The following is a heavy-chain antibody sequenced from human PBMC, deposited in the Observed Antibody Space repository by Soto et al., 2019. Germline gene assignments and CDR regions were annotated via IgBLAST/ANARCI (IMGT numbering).Heavy chain of an antibody. D-gene: IGHD1-20*01. CDR2: SYYSGTT. J-gene: IGHJ5*02. Sequence: SETLSLTCTVSGASISVHSYYWTWIRQPPGKGLEWIGSSYYSGTTYFNPSIKSRATISVDTSKNQFSLRLPSVTAADTAIYYCTRRYNWNDNYFDTWGPGALVT. CDR1: GASISVHSYY. CDR3: TRRYNWNDNYFDT. V-gene: IGHV4-39*01.